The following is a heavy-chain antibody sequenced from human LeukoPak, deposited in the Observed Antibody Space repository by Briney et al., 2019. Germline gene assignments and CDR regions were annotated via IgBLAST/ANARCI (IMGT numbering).Heavy chain of an antibody. CDR2: ISTSSSYI. CDR1: GFTFTSYN. J-gene: IGHJ4*02. CDR3: ARGRWSFDY. Sequence: GGSLRLSCAASGFTFTSYNMNWVRQAPGKGLEWVSSISTSSSYICYADSVKGRFTISRDNAKNSLYLQMNSLRAEDTAVYYCARGRWSFDYWGQGTLVTVSS. V-gene: IGHV3-21*01. D-gene: IGHD5-24*01.